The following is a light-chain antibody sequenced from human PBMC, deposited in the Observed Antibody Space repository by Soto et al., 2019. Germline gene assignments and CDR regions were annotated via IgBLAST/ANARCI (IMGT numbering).Light chain of an antibody. J-gene: IGLJ2*01. Sequence: QSALTQPASVSGSPGQSIAISCTGTSSDIGGYNFVSWYQQYPGKAPKLMIYDVTNRPSGVSTRFSGSKSGNTASLTISGLQAEDEADYYCSSYTRSTIPVFGGGTKLTVL. CDR3: SSYTRSTIPV. CDR2: DVT. CDR1: SSDIGGYNF. V-gene: IGLV2-14*01.